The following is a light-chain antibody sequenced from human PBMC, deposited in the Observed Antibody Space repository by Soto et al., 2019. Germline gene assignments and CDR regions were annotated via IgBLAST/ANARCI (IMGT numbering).Light chain of an antibody. V-gene: IGLV3-21*04. J-gene: IGLJ2*01. CDR3: QVWDSSSDHVV. CDR2: YDS. Sequence: SYELTQPPSVSVAPGKTARITCGGNNIGSKSVHWYKQKPGQAPVLGIYYDSDRPSGIPERFSGSNSENTATLTISRVEAGDEADYYCQVWDSSSDHVVFGGGTKLTVL. CDR1: NIGSKS.